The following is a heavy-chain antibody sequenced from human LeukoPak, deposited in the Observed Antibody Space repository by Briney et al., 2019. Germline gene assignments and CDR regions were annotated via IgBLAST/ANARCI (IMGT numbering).Heavy chain of an antibody. CDR2: ISYDGSNK. CDR3: VRAQEEGSGSYLDY. Sequence: GTSLRLSCAASGFTFSSYAMHWVRQAPGKGLEWVAVISYDGSNKYYADSAKGRFTISRDNSKNTLYLQMNSLRAEDTAVYYCVRAQEEGSGSYLDYWGQGTLVTVSS. CDR1: GFTFSSYA. J-gene: IGHJ4*02. D-gene: IGHD1-26*01. V-gene: IGHV3-30-3*01.